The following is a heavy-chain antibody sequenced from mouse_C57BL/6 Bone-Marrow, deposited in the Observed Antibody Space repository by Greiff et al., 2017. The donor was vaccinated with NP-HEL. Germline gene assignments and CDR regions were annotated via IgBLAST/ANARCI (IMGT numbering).Heavy chain of an antibody. CDR2: IWTGGGT. CDR1: GFSFTSYA. CDR3: ARNSGDYAMDY. V-gene: IGHV2-9-1*01. J-gene: IGHJ4*01. D-gene: IGHD3-1*01. Sequence: VKLVESGPGLVAPSQSLSITCTVSGFSFTSYAISWVRQPPGKGLEWLGVIWTGGGTNYNSALKSRLSISKDNSKSQVCLKMNRLQTDDTARDYCARNSGDYAMDYWGQGTSVTVSS.